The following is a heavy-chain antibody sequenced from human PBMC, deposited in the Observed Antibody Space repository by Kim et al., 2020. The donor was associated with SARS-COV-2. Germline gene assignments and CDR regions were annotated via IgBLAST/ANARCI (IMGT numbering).Heavy chain of an antibody. CDR2: T. D-gene: IGHD5-12*01. J-gene: IGHJ4*02. Sequence: TFYADPVKGRFTISRDNSKNTLYLQMNSLRAEDTAVYYCAKVGWLQFFDYWGQGTLVTVSS. CDR3: AKVGWLQFFDY. V-gene: IGHV3-23*01.